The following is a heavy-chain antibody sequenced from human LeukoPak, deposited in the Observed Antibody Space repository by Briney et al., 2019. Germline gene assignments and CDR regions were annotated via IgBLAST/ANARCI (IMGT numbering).Heavy chain of an antibody. J-gene: IGHJ5*02. CDR2: IYTRGST. D-gene: IGHD2-2*01. V-gene: IGHV4-61*02. Sequence: SETLSLTCTVSGGSISSGIYYWSWIRQPAGKGLEWIGRIYTRGSTNYNPSLKSRVTISVDTSKDQFSLKLSFVTAADTAVYYCAREVEHQLVLDWFDPWGQGALVTVSS. CDR3: AREVEHQLVLDWFDP. CDR1: GGSISSGIYY.